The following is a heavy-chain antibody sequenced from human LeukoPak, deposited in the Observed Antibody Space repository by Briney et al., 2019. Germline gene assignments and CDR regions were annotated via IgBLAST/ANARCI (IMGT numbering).Heavy chain of an antibody. CDR1: GGSISTSSFY. CDR3: ARLSRGSGSYYNVYYFDY. V-gene: IGHV4-39*01. CDR2: KYYRGSP. Sequence: SETLSLTCTVSGGSISTSSFYWGWIRQPPGKALEWMGSKYYRGSPYYNPSLKSRVTIYVDTSKNQLPLKLSSVIAADTAVYYCARLSRGSGSYYNVYYFDYWGQGSLVTVSS. D-gene: IGHD3-10*01. J-gene: IGHJ4*02.